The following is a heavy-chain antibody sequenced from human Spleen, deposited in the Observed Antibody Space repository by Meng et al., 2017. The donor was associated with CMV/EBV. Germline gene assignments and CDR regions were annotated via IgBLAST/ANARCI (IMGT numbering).Heavy chain of an antibody. CDR2: ISAYNGNT. CDR1: GYTFTSYG. V-gene: IGHV1-18*01. J-gene: IGHJ3*02. CDR3: AIPYWADTFDI. D-gene: IGHD2-15*01. Sequence: ASVKVSCKASGYTFTSYGISWVRQAPGQGLEWMGWISAYNGNTNYAQKLQGRVTMTTDTSTSTAYMELRSLRSEDTAVYYCAIPYWADTFDIWGQGTMVTVSS.